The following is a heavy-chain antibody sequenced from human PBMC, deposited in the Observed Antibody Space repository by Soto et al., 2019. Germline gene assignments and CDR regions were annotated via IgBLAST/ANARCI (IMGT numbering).Heavy chain of an antibody. J-gene: IGHJ4*02. CDR2: ISYDGNNT. D-gene: IGHD3-16*01. CDR3: VKDRTHWVFEY. CDR1: GFTFSTYG. V-gene: IGHV3-30*18. Sequence: QVQLVESGGGVVQPGGSLRLSCAASGFTFSTYGMHWVRQAPGKGLEWVAVISYDGNNTYYADSVKGRFTISRDNSKNTLYVQMNSLRADDTAVYYCVKDRTHWVFEYWGQGTLVAVSS.